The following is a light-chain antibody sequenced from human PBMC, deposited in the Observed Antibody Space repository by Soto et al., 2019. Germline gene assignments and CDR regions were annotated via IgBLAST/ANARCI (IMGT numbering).Light chain of an antibody. Sequence: EIVMTQSPATLSVSPGERVTLSCRASQTVRNNLAWYQQKPGQAPRLLIYGASTRATDIPARFSGSGSGTEFTLTISSLQSEDFVVYYCQQYNNWPLTFGGGTKVEIK. V-gene: IGKV3-15*01. CDR1: QTVRNN. J-gene: IGKJ4*01. CDR3: QQYNNWPLT. CDR2: GAS.